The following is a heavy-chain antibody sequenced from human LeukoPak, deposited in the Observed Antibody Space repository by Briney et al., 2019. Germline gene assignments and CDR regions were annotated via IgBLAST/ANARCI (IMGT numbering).Heavy chain of an antibody. CDR2: TNHSGST. CDR1: GGSFRGYY. D-gene: IGHD3-10*01. CDR3: ARGVGDGSGSYPYYYYMDV. Sequence: SETLSLTCAVYGGSFRGYYWSWIRQPPGKGLEWIGETNHSGSTNSNPSLKSRVTISVDTSKNQFSLKLSSVTAADTAVYYCARGVGDGSGSYPYYYYMDVWGKGTTVTVSS. J-gene: IGHJ6*03. V-gene: IGHV4-34*01.